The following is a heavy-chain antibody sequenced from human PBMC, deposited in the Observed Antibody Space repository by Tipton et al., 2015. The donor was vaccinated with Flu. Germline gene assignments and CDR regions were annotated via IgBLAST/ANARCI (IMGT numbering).Heavy chain of an antibody. Sequence: SLRLSCAASGFSISPYGMHWVRRAPGKGLEWVAALSHDGSSTYYTDSVKGRFIISRDNSKNTLYLQMNSLTAEDTAVYYCSRHDTSRSYADAFDIWGQGTLVTVSS. J-gene: IGHJ3*02. V-gene: IGHV3-30*03. D-gene: IGHD1-26*01. CDR2: LSHDGSST. CDR1: GFSISPYG. CDR3: SRHDTSRSYADAFDI.